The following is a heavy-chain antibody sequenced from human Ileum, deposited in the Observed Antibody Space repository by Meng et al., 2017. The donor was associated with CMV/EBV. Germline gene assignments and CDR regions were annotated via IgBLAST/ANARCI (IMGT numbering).Heavy chain of an antibody. Sequence: SGQGLVNLYETLSIPCLVSGASLNDSYWSWIRHPAGKGLEWIGRIFATGTTNYKPSLKSRVTMSVDTSKNQFSLKLTSVTAADTAVYFCARDRFDPWGQGALVTVSS. CDR1: GASLNDSY. V-gene: IGHV4-4*07. CDR2: IFATGTT. J-gene: IGHJ5*02. CDR3: ARDRFDP.